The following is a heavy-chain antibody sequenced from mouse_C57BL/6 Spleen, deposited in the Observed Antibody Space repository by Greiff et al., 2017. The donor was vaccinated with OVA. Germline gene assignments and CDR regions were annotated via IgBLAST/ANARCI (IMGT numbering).Heavy chain of an antibody. CDR3: ARSGDYGSSYYAMDY. Sequence: QVQLKQPGAELVRPGSSVKLSCKASGYTFTSYWMDWVKQRPGQGLEWIGNIYPSDSETHYNQKFKDKATLTVDKSSSTAYMQLSSLTSEDSAVYYCARSGDYGSSYYAMDYWGQGTSVTVSS. V-gene: IGHV1-61*01. CDR1: GYTFTSYW. J-gene: IGHJ4*01. D-gene: IGHD1-1*01. CDR2: IYPSDSET.